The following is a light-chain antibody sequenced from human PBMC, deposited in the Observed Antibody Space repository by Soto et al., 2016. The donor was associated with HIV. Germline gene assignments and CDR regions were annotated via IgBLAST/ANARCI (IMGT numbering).Light chain of an antibody. J-gene: IGLJ1*01. CDR2: GDS. Sequence: SFELTQDPDVSVALGQTVRITCRGDSLREYNPNWYQQKPRQAPTLVIYGDSNRPSGIPDRFSGAISEDTASLTITGAQAEDEADYYCHSRDNGGSVFGTGTKVTVL. CDR3: HSRDNGGSV. CDR1: SLREYN. V-gene: IGLV3-19*01.